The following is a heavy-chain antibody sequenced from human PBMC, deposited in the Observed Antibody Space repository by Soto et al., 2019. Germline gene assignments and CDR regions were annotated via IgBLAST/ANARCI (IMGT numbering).Heavy chain of an antibody. D-gene: IGHD5-12*01. V-gene: IGHV4-59*01. CDR1: GGSISSYY. Sequence: PSETLSLTCTVSGGSISSYYWSWLRQPPGKGLEWIGYIYYSGSTNYNPSLKSRVTISVDTSKNQFSLKLSSVTAADTAVYYCARGEMATIIDYLGQGNLVTGSS. J-gene: IGHJ4*02. CDR2: IYYSGST. CDR3: ARGEMATIIDY.